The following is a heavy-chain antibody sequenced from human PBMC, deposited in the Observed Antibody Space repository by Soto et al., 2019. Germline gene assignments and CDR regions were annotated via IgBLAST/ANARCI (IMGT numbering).Heavy chain of an antibody. CDR1: GYTFTGYY. D-gene: IGHD2-15*01. CDR3: ARDLRGWQLNYYYGMDV. J-gene: IGHJ6*02. V-gene: IGHV1-2*02. CDR2: INPNSGGT. Sequence: ASVKVSCKASGYTFTGYYMHWVRQAPGQGLEWMGWINPNSGGTNYAQKFQGRVTMTRDTSISTAYMELSRLRSDDTAVYYCARDLRGWQLNYYYGMDVWGQGTTVTVSS.